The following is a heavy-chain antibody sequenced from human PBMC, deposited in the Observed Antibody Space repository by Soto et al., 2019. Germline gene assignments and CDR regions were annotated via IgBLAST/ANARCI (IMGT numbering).Heavy chain of an antibody. D-gene: IGHD6-19*01. J-gene: IGHJ4*02. V-gene: IGHV1-3*01. CDR2: INPIHGNT. Sequence: ASVKVSCKASGGTFSSYTISWVRQAPGQGLEWMGWINPIHGNTKYSQKFQGRVTITRDTSASTAYMELSSLISEDTAVYYCARASSGWYHPYDYWGQGTLVTAPQ. CDR3: ARASSGWYHPYDY. CDR1: GGTFSSYT.